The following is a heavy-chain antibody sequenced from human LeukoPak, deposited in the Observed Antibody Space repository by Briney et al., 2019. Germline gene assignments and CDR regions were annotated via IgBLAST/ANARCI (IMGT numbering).Heavy chain of an antibody. D-gene: IGHD3-16*02. Sequence: SETLSLTCTVSGDAITSDKYYWGWIRQPPGKGLEWIGNIHHSGSTYYSPSLKSRVTISVDTSKNQFSLNLSSVTAADTAVYYCASRVYVWGSYRQGDYFDYWGQGTLVTVSS. CDR1: GDAITSDKYY. CDR3: ASRVYVWGSYRQGDYFDY. V-gene: IGHV4-39*07. CDR2: IHHSGST. J-gene: IGHJ4*02.